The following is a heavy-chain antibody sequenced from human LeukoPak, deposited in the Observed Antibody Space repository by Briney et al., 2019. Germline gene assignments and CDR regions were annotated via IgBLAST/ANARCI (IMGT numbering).Heavy chain of an antibody. V-gene: IGHV4-59*08. CDR2: IYYSGST. Sequence: PSEALSLTCTVSGGSISSYYWSWVRQTPGKGRERMGYIYYSGSTNYNPSLKSRVTISVDTSKNQFSLKLSSVTAADTAVYFCARHGASGSYLYYFDYWGQGTLVTVSS. J-gene: IGHJ4*02. D-gene: IGHD1-26*01. CDR3: ARHGASGSYLYYFDY. CDR1: GGSISSYY.